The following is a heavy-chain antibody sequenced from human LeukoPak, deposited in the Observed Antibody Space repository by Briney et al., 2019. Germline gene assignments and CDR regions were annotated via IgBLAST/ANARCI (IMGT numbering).Heavy chain of an antibody. CDR1: GYTFTSYD. Sequence: EASVKVSCKASGYTFTSYDINWVRQAPGQGLEWMGWMNPNSGNTGYAQKFQGRVTITRNTSISTAYMELSSLRSEDTAVYYCARDNYYDSSGYGLWGQGTLVTVSS. D-gene: IGHD3-22*01. J-gene: IGHJ4*02. CDR2: MNPNSGNT. V-gene: IGHV1-8*01. CDR3: ARDNYYDSSGYGL.